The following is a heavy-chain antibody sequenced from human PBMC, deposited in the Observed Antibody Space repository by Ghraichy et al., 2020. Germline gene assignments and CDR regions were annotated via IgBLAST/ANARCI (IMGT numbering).Heavy chain of an antibody. D-gene: IGHD3-22*01. CDR2: INHSGST. Sequence: SETLSLTCAXXGXXFSGYYXSWIRQPPGKGLEWIGEINHSGSTNYNPSLKSRVTISVDTSKNQFSLKLSSVTAADTAVYYCAREGDDSSGPWAFDIWGQGTMVTVSS. CDR3: AREGDDSSGPWAFDI. CDR1: GXXFSGYY. V-gene: IGHV4-34*01. J-gene: IGHJ3*02.